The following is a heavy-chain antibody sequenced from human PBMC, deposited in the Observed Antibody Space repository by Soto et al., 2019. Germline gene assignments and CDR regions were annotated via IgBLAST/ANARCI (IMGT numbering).Heavy chain of an antibody. CDR1: GGSISSYY. J-gene: IGHJ4*02. CDR3: ARDPEATGYFDY. CDR2: IYYSGST. Sequence: PSETLSLTCTVSGGSISSYYWSWIRQPPGKGLEWIGYIYYSGSTNYNPSLKSRVTISVDTSKNQFSLKLSSVTAADTAVYYCARDPEATGYFDYWGQGTLVTVSS. V-gene: IGHV4-59*01. D-gene: IGHD5-12*01.